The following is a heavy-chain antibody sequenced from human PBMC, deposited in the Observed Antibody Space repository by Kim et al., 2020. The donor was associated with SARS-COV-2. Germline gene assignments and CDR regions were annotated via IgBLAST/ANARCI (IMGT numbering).Heavy chain of an antibody. D-gene: IGHD4-17*01. CDR3: TTDGDYPYYYGMDI. V-gene: IGHV3-15*01. J-gene: IGHJ6*02. Sequence: APVKGRFTISRDDSKNTLYLQMNSLKTEDTAVYYCTTDGDYPYYYGMDIWGQGTTVTVSS.